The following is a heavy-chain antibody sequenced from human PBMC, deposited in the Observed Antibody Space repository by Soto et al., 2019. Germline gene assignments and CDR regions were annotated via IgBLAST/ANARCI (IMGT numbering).Heavy chain of an antibody. CDR2: IYPGDSDT. Sequence: GESLKISCKGSGYSFTSYWIGWVRQMPGKGLEWMGIIYPGDSDTRYSPSFQGQVTISADKSISTAYLQWSSLKASDTAKYYCARQRLSIIITFGGVQEGMDVWGQGTPVTVS. D-gene: IGHD3-16*01. CDR3: ARQRLSIIITFGGVQEGMDV. V-gene: IGHV5-51*01. J-gene: IGHJ6*02. CDR1: GYSFTSYW.